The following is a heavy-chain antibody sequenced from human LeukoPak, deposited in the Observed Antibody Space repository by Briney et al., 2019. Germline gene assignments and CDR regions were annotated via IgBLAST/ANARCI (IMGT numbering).Heavy chain of an antibody. V-gene: IGHV4-39*07. D-gene: IGHD5-24*01. Sequence: SETLSLTCTVSGDSISKDYYCWSWIRQPPGKGLEWIGTIYNNANTYYNPPLESRVTMSVDTSKNQISLTLTSVTAADTAVYYCARDHIDGFNPNNWFDPWGQGTLVTVSS. J-gene: IGHJ5*02. CDR2: IYNNANT. CDR1: GDSISKDYYC. CDR3: ARDHIDGFNPNNWFDP.